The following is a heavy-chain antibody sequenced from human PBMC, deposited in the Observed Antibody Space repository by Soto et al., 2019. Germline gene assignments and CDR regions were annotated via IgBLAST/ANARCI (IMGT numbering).Heavy chain of an antibody. CDR3: ARDLVPAAMRLIFCYGMDV. CDR2: ISYDGSNK. V-gene: IGHV3-30-3*01. D-gene: IGHD2-2*01. CDR1: GFTFSSYA. J-gene: IGHJ6*02. Sequence: GGSLRLSCAASGFTFSSYAMHWVRQAPGKGLEWVAVISYDGSNKYYADSVKGRFTISRDNSKNTLYLQMNSLRAEDTAVYYCARDLVPAAMRLIFCYGMDVWGQGTTVTVSS.